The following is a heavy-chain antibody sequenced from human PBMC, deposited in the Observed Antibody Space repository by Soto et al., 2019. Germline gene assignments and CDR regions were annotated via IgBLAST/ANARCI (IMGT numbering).Heavy chain of an antibody. CDR3: AREISYDSSGYYYVYAFDI. V-gene: IGHV4-30-4*01. Sequence: SGGSISSGDYYWSWIRQPPGKGLEWIGYIYYSGRTYYNPSLKSRVTISVDTSKNQFSLKLSSVTAADTAVYYCAREISYDSSGYYYVYAFDIWGQGIMVTVSS. J-gene: IGHJ3*02. CDR2: IYYSGRT. D-gene: IGHD3-22*01. CDR1: GGSISSGDYY.